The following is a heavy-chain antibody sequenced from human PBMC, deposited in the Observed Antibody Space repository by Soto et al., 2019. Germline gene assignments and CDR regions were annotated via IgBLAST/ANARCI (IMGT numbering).Heavy chain of an antibody. CDR3: AKDSARGGGTLAPYYFDY. J-gene: IGHJ4*02. Sequence: PGGSLRLSCAASGFTFSSYAMSWVRQAPGKGLEWVSAISGSGGSTYYADSVKGRFTISRDNSKNTLYLQMNSLRAEDTAVYYCAKDSARGGGTLAPYYFDYWGQGTLVTVSS. D-gene: IGHD3-16*01. V-gene: IGHV3-23*01. CDR2: ISGSGGST. CDR1: GFTFSSYA.